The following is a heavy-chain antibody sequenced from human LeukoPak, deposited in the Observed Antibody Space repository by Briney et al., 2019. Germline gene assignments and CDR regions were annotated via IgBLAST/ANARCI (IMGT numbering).Heavy chain of an antibody. CDR2: IIPIFGTA. Sequence: GPSVKVSCKASGGTSSTYAITWVRQAPGQGLEWMGGIIPIFGTANYAQKFQDRVTTTTDASTSTVYKELTSLRSEDTAVYYCARTPQHSYYYCNMDVWGKGTTVTVAS. CDR3: ARTPQHSYYYCNMDV. V-gene: IGHV1-69*05. D-gene: IGHD5-18*01. CDR1: GGTSSTYA. J-gene: IGHJ6*03.